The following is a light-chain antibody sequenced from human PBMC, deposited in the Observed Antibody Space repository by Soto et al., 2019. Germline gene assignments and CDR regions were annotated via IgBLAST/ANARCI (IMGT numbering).Light chain of an antibody. J-gene: IGLJ2*01. Sequence: QSALTQTPSASGSAGQSVTISCTGTSSDVGGYNYVSWYQQHPGKAPKLMIYEVSNRPSGVPDRFSGSKTGNTASLTVSGLQAEDEADYYCSSYAGSNNLVFGGGTQLTVL. CDR3: SSYAGSNNLV. CDR1: SSDVGGYNY. V-gene: IGLV2-8*01. CDR2: EVS.